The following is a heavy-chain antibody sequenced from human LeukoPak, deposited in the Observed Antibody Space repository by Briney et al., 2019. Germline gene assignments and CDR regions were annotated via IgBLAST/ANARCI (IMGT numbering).Heavy chain of an antibody. CDR2: IYDSGST. V-gene: IGHV4-30-4*01. Sequence: SQTLSLTCTVSGASIRSGDYYWSWIRQPPGKGLEWIGYIYDSGSTYYNPSLKSRITISVDTSENRFSLKLSSVAATDTAVYYCARDCSGGSCYGAFDIWGQGTMVAVSS. CDR3: ARDCSGGSCYGAFDI. CDR1: GASIRSGDYY. D-gene: IGHD2-15*01. J-gene: IGHJ3*02.